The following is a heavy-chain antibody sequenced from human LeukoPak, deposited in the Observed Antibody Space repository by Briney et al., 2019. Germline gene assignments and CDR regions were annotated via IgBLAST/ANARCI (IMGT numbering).Heavy chain of an antibody. Sequence: GGALRLSCAASGFTFSSYEMNWVRQAPGKGGEGVSYISSSGSRIYYADSVKGRFTISRDKAKNSLYLQMNSLRAEDTAVYYCARDGYYYGSGAKKSSDYYGMDVWGQGTTVTVSS. CDR2: ISSSGSRI. J-gene: IGHJ6*02. V-gene: IGHV3-48*03. CDR1: GFTFSSYE. D-gene: IGHD3-10*01. CDR3: ARDGYYYGSGAKKSSDYYGMDV.